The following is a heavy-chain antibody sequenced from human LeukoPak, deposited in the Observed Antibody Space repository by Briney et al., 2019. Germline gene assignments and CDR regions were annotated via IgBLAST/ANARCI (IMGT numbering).Heavy chain of an antibody. CDR3: ARGIAARSYYYYGMDV. Sequence: PSETLSLTCAVYGGSFSGYYWSWIRQPPGKGLEWIGEINHSGSTNYNPSLKSRVTISVDTSKNQFSLKLSSVPAADTAVYYCARGIAARSYYYYGMDVWGQGTTVTVSS. CDR1: GGSFSGYY. CDR2: INHSGST. V-gene: IGHV4-34*01. J-gene: IGHJ6*02. D-gene: IGHD6-6*01.